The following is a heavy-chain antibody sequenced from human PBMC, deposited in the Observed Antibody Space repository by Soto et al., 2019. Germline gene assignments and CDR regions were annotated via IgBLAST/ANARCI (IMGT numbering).Heavy chain of an antibody. V-gene: IGHV4-34*01. J-gene: IGHJ5*02. D-gene: IGHD6-6*01. Sequence: SETLSLTCAVYGGSFSGYYWSWIRQPPGKGLEWIGEINHSGSTNYNPSLKSRVTISVDTSKNQFSLKLSSVTAADTAVYYCARQSQLSLPRFDPWGQGTLVTVSS. CDR1: GGSFSGYY. CDR3: ARQSQLSLPRFDP. CDR2: INHSGST.